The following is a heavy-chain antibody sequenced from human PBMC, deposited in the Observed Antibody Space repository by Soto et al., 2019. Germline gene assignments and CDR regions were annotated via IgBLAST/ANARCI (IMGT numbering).Heavy chain of an antibody. CDR2: IIPIFGTA. Sequence: QAQLEQSGGEVKKPGSSVKVSCKASRVAFSKFIVTWVRQAPGLGLEWVGGIIPIFGTANYAQNFQGRVTITADESTRTSYIEVNNLRSEDTAVYYCAKVRYSSPMGYYYGRDVWGKGTTVTGSS. J-gene: IGHJ6*04. V-gene: IGHV1-69*01. D-gene: IGHD6-19*01. CDR3: AKVRYSSPMGYYYGRDV. CDR1: RVAFSKFI.